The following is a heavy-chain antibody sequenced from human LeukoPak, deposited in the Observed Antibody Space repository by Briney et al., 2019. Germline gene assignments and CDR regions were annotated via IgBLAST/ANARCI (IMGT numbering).Heavy chain of an antibody. Sequence: SETLSLTCTVSGGSISSYYWSWIRQPPGKGLEWIGYIYYSGSTNYNPSLKSRVTISVDTSKNQFSLKLSSVTAADTAVYYCARVGGRKSPYCSSTSCLSAGWFDPWGQGTLVTVSS. D-gene: IGHD2-2*01. V-gene: IGHV4-59*01. CDR1: GGSISSYY. J-gene: IGHJ5*02. CDR2: IYYSGST. CDR3: ARVGGRKSPYCSSTSCLSAGWFDP.